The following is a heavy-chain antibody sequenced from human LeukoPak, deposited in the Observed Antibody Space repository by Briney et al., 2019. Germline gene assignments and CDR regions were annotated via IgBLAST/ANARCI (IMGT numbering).Heavy chain of an antibody. D-gene: IGHD3/OR15-3a*01. CDR1: GGSFSGYY. CDR2: INHSGST. CDR3: ARDSGFWTNYYYGMDV. J-gene: IGHJ6*02. V-gene: IGHV4-34*01. Sequence: SETLSLTCAVYGGSFSGYYWSWIRQPPGKGLEWIGEINHSGSTNYNPSLKSRVTISVDTSKNQFSLKLSSVTAADTAVYYCARDSGFWTNYYYGMDVWGQGTTVTVSS.